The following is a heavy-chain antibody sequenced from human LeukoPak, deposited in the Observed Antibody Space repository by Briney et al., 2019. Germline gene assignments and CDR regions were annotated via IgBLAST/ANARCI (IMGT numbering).Heavy chain of an antibody. J-gene: IGHJ4*02. Sequence: SVKVSCKASGGTFSNYAINWVRQAPGQGLEWMGGITPIFGTAKYAQRFQGRVTITGDESTSTAYMELSSLRSEDTAVYYCARCAGYCSITNCYTAFDFWGQGTLVTVSS. D-gene: IGHD2-2*02. CDR3: ARCAGYCSITNCYTAFDF. CDR1: GGTFSNYA. V-gene: IGHV1-69*13. CDR2: ITPIFGTA.